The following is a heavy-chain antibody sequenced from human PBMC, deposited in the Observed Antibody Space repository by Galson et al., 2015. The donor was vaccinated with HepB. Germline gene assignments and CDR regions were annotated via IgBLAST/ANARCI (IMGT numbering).Heavy chain of an antibody. J-gene: IGHJ2*01. CDR3: ARRYFDL. CDR2: IKQDGSQT. V-gene: IGHV3-7*01. Sequence: SLRLSCAASGFTFSDYWMHWVRQAPGKGLEWVANIKQDGSQTYYVDSVKGRFTISRDNAKNSLFLQMNSLRTEDTAVYYCARRYFDLWGRGTLVTVSS. CDR1: GFTFSDYW.